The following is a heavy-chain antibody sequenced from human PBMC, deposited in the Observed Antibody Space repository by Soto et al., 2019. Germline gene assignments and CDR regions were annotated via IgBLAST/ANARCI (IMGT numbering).Heavy chain of an antibody. Sequence: EVQLVESGGALVQPGGSLRLSCVASGFTFSSSFMGWVRQAPGKGLEWVANINQDGGGTYYVDSVEGRFTISRDNAKDSLYRQMNSLRGEDTAVYYCARYFRGSGRYFFDYWGQGTLVTVSS. J-gene: IGHJ4*02. D-gene: IGHD6-19*01. CDR3: ARYFRGSGRYFFDY. CDR2: INQDGGGT. CDR1: GFTFSSSF. V-gene: IGHV3-7*03.